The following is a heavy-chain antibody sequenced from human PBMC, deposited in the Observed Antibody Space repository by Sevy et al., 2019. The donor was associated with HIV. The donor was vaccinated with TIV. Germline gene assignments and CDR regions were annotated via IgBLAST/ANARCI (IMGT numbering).Heavy chain of an antibody. V-gene: IGHV4-59*01. D-gene: IGHD3-22*01. CDR2: IYYSGST. J-gene: IGHJ3*02. CDR1: GGSISSYY. CDR3: ARSYYYDSSGYSPHDAFDI. Sequence: SETLSLTCTVSGGSISSYYWSWIRQPPGKGLEWIGYIYYSGSTNYNPSLKSRVTISVDTSKNQFSPKLSSVTAADTAVYYCARSYYYDSSGYSPHDAFDIWGQGTMVTVSS.